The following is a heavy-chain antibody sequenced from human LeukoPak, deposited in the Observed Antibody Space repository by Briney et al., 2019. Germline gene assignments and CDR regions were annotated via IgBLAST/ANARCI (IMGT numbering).Heavy chain of an antibody. CDR1: GGSFSGYY. D-gene: IGHD3-22*01. CDR3: ARHVYYYDSSGYYNHYYYYMDV. Sequence: SETLSLTCAVYGGSFSGYYWGWIRQPPGKGLEWIGEINHSGSTDYNPSLKSRVTISVDTSKNQFSLKLSSVTAADTAVYYCARHVYYYDSSGYYNHYYYYMDVWGKGTTVTISS. J-gene: IGHJ6*03. V-gene: IGHV4-34*01. CDR2: INHSGST.